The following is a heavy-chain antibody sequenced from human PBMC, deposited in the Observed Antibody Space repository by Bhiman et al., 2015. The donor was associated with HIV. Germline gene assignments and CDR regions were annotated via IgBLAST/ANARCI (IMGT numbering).Heavy chain of an antibody. V-gene: IGHV3-30-3*01. D-gene: IGHD3-10*01. Sequence: QVQLVESGGGVVQPGRSLRLSCAASGFIFSGYAMHWVRQAPGKGLEWVAVTSYDGSNKYYADSVKGRFTISRDKSKNTLYLQMSSLRAEDTAVYYCARDLTYGSGSCVDYWGQGTLVTVSS. CDR3: ARDLTYGSGSCVDY. J-gene: IGHJ4*02. CDR2: TSYDGSNK. CDR1: GFIFSGYA.